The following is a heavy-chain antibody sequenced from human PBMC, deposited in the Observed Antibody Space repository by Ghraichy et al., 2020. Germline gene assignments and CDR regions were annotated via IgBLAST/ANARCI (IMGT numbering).Heavy chain of an antibody. V-gene: IGHV4-34*01. CDR3: ARGRPYYDILTGYYNRRFIYYFDY. J-gene: IGHJ4*02. CDR1: GGSFSGYY. Sequence: SETLSLTCAVYGGSFSGYYWSWIRQPPGKGLEWIGEINHSGSTNYNPSLKSRVTISVDTSKNQFSLKLSSVTAADTAVYYCARGRPYYDILTGYYNRRFIYYFDYWGQGTLVTVSS. D-gene: IGHD3-9*01. CDR2: INHSGST.